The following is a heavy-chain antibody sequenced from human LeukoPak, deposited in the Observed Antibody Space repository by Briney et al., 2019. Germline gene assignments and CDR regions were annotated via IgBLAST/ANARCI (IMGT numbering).Heavy chain of an antibody. CDR1: GAPISRFY. CDR3: VQTTGWPGFDY. D-gene: IGHD6-19*01. V-gene: IGHV4-4*09. CDR2: IYNGVPT. Sequence: SETLSLTCTASGAPISRFYWNWVRQPPGKGLEWIGNIYNGVPTFFNPSLKSRVALSVDTSKTQFSLQLASVTAADPAVYYCVQTTGWPGFDYWGQGILVTVSS. J-gene: IGHJ4*02.